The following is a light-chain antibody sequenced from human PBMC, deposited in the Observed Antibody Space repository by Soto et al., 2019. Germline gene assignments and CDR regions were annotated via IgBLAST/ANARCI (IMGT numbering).Light chain of an antibody. Sequence: QSALTQPASVSGPPGQSITISCTGTSSDVGSYNLVSWYQQHPGKAPKLIIYEDSKRPSGVSNRFSGSKSGNTASLTISGLQTEDEADYYCCSYADSSTYVFGTGTKLTVL. CDR1: SSDVGSYNL. V-gene: IGLV2-23*01. J-gene: IGLJ1*01. CDR3: CSYADSSTYV. CDR2: EDS.